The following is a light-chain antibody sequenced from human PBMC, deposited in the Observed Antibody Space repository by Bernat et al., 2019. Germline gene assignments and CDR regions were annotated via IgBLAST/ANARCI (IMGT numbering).Light chain of an antibody. Sequence: QSVLTQPPSASGTPGQRVTISCSGSTSNIGSNYVYWYQQLPGTAPKLLIHSNNQRPSGVPDRFSGSKSGTSASLAISGLRSEDAADYYCAAWDDSLRGRVFGGGTKLTVL. CDR2: SNN. CDR1: TSNIGSNY. CDR3: AAWDDSLRGRV. V-gene: IGLV1-47*01. J-gene: IGLJ3*02.